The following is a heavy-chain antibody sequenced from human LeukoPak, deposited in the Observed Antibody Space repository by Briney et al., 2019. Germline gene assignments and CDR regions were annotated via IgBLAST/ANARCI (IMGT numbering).Heavy chain of an antibody. J-gene: IGHJ4*02. Sequence: GGSLRLSCAASGFTFSSYAMSWVRQAPGKRPEWVSAIMTSGGTTYADSVKGRFTISRDNSKNTLYLQMTSLKADDTAVYYCAEVQGGNKFDFWGQGTLVTVSS. CDR2: IMTSGGTT. D-gene: IGHD1-1*01. CDR1: GFTFSSYA. V-gene: IGHV3-23*01. CDR3: AEVQGGNKFDF.